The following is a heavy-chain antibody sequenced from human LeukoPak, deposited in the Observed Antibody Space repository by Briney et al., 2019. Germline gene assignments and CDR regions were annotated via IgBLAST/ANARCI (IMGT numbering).Heavy chain of an antibody. Sequence: GGSLRLSCAASGFTFSSYGMHWVRQAPGKGLERVAFIRYDGSNKYYADSVKGRFTISRDNSKNTLYLQMNSLRAEDTAVYYCAKVRFTDIVVVPAAHFDYWGQGTLVTVSS. V-gene: IGHV3-30*02. D-gene: IGHD2-2*01. CDR2: IRYDGSNK. J-gene: IGHJ4*02. CDR1: GFTFSSYG. CDR3: AKVRFTDIVVVPAAHFDY.